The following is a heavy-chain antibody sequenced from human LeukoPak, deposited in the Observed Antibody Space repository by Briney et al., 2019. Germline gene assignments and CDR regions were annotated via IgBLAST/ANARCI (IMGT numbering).Heavy chain of an antibody. CDR2: IYYSGST. V-gene: IGHV4-59*01. D-gene: IGHD1-26*01. CDR3: AVSGGSYNLV. CDR1: GGSISSYY. Sequence: SETLFLTCTVSGGSISSYYWSCIRQPPGKGLEWIGYIYYSGSTNYNPSLKSRVTISVDTSKNQFSLKQSSVTAADTAVYYCAVSGGSYNLVWGQGTPVTVSS. J-gene: IGHJ4*02.